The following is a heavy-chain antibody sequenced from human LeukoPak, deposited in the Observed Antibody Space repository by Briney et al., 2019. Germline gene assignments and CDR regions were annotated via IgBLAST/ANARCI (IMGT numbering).Heavy chain of an antibody. J-gene: IGHJ4*02. Sequence: PSETLSLTCSVSLGSINSDYWSWIRQSPGKGLEWIGYIYFSGSTNYNPSLKSRVTISLNRDRAQFSLRLSSVTAADTAVYYCARHGPTALYRDDHFDSWGQGTLFTVSS. CDR2: IYFSGST. CDR3: ARHGPTALYRDDHFDS. D-gene: IGHD3-16*02. V-gene: IGHV4-59*08. CDR1: LGSINSDY.